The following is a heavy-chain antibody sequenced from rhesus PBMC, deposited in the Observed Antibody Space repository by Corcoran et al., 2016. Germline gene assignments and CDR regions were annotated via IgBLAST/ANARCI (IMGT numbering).Heavy chain of an antibody. D-gene: IGHD6-31*01. Sequence: EVQVVESGGGLAKPGGSLRLSCSASGFTFSNYWFYWFRQTPGTGLEWISSIDNTGRITNYADSVKGRFIISRENAKNTVYLQMDTLRPEDTAVYHCSAAARADWGQGVQVTVSS. CDR2: IDNTGRIT. CDR1: GFTFSNYW. CDR3: SAAARAD. J-gene: IGHJ4*01. V-gene: IGHV3-28*02.